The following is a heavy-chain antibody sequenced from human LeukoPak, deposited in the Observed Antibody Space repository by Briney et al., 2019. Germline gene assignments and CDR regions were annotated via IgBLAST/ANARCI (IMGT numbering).Heavy chain of an antibody. J-gene: IGHJ3*02. V-gene: IGHV1-2*02. CDR3: ARVRYYYDSSGSQLGGDAFDI. CDR2: INPNSGGT. Sequence: GASVKVSCKASGYTFTSYGISWVRQAPGQGLEWMGWINPNSGGTNYAQKFQGRVTMTRDTSISTAYMELSRLRSDDTAVYYCARVRYYYDSSGSQLGGDAFDIWGQGTMVTVSS. D-gene: IGHD3-22*01. CDR1: GYTFTSYG.